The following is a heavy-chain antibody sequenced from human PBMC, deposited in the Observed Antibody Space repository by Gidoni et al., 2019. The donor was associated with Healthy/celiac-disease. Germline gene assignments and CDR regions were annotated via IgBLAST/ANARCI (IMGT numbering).Heavy chain of an antibody. D-gene: IGHD1-26*01. Sequence: QVQLVQSGAEVKKPGASVKVSCKASGYTFTSYAMHWVRQAPGQRLEWMGWINAGNGNTKYSQKFQGRVTITRDTSASTAYMELSSLRSEDTAVYYCARAIVGELEGDYWGQGTLVTVSS. CDR1: GYTFTSYA. CDR2: INAGNGNT. J-gene: IGHJ4*02. V-gene: IGHV1-3*01. CDR3: ARAIVGELEGDY.